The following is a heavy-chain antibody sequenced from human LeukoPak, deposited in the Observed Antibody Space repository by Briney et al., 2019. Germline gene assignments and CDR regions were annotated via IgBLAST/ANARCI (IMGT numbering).Heavy chain of an antibody. V-gene: IGHV3-53*01. CDR2: IYSGGST. CDR1: GFTFSIYS. J-gene: IGHJ4*02. D-gene: IGHD4-17*01. CDR3: AREAVTRNYFDY. Sequence: QPGGSLRLSCAASGFTFSIYSMNWVRQAPGKGPEWVSVIYSGGSTYYADSVKGRFTISRDNSKNTLYLQMNSLRAEDTAVYYCAREAVTRNYFDYWGQGTLVTVSS.